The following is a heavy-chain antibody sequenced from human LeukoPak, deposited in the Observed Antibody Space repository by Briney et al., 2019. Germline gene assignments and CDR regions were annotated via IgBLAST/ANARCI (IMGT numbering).Heavy chain of an antibody. V-gene: IGHV3-30*02. CDR2: IRFDGSNK. CDR3: ARRRSGARAFDI. D-gene: IGHD3-3*01. CDR1: GFTFSSYG. Sequence: GGSLRLSCAASGFTFSSYGMHWVRQAPGKGLEWVAFIRFDGSNKYYADSVKGRLTISRDNSKNTLYLQMNSLRAEDTAVYYCARRRSGARAFDIWGQGTMVTVSS. J-gene: IGHJ3*02.